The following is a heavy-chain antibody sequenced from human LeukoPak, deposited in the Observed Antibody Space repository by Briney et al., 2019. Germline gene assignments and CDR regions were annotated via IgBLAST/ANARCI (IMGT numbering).Heavy chain of an antibody. CDR1: GYTLTRYY. CDR3: GRTRRYSYGLDY. Sequence: ASVKVSCQASGYTLTRYYMHWVRQAPGHTLEWTGWINPNSGVTNYAQKFQGRVTMTRDTSISTAYMELSRLRSDDTAVYYCGRTRRYSYGLDYWGQGTLVTVSS. D-gene: IGHD5-18*01. V-gene: IGHV1-2*02. CDR2: INPNSGVT. J-gene: IGHJ4*02.